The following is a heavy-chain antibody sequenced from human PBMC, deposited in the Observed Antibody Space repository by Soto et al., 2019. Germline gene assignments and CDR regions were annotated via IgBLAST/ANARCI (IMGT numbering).Heavy chain of an antibody. V-gene: IGHV1-3*04. D-gene: IGHD2-2*01. J-gene: IGHJ4*02. CDR2: INTGNGNT. CDR3: AIIPAATY. CDR1: DYTFTIYP. Sequence: QVQLVQSGAEVRKPGASVKVSCKASDYTFTIYPFLWWRQAPGQRLEWMGWINTGNGNTKYSQEFQGRVTITRDTSASTAYMELSSLRSEDTAVYYCAIIPAATYWGQGTLVTVSS.